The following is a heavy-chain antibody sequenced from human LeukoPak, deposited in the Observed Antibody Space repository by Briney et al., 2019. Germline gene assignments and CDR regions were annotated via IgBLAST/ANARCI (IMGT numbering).Heavy chain of an antibody. CDR3: ARDLVTVTNGFDI. CDR1: DDSFSSHY. D-gene: IGHD4-17*01. V-gene: IGHV4-59*11. Sequence: PSETLSLTCAVSDDSFSSHYWPCIRQPPGKGLECIGYISYIGSTNYNPSLKSRVTISIDTSKNQFSLTLTSVTAADTAVYYCARDLVTVTNGFDIWGQGTLVSVSS. J-gene: IGHJ3*02. CDR2: ISYIGST.